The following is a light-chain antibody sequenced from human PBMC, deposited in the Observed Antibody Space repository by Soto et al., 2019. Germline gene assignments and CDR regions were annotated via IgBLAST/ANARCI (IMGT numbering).Light chain of an antibody. CDR1: SSDVGGYNY. CDR3: TSYIGGNNHYV. Sequence: QSVLTQPPSASGSPGQSVTISCTGTSSDVGGYNYVSWYQQHPGKAPKVVIYEVSKRPSGVPDRFSGSKSGNTASLTVSGLQAEDEADYYGTSYIGGNNHYVFGAG. J-gene: IGLJ1*01. CDR2: EVS. V-gene: IGLV2-8*01.